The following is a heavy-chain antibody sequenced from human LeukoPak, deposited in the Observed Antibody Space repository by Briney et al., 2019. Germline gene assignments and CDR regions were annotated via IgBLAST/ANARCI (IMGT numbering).Heavy chain of an antibody. CDR2: ISASGGST. CDR3: ANGLYYYDSSAHY. D-gene: IGHD3-22*01. J-gene: IGHJ4*02. Sequence: GGSLRLSCAVSGFTFSNYAMSWVRQAPGKGLEWVSAISASGGSTYYADSVKGRFTISRDNSKNTLFLQMNNLRAEDTAIYYCANGLYYYDSSAHYWGQGTLVTVSS. CDR1: GFTFSNYA. V-gene: IGHV3-23*01.